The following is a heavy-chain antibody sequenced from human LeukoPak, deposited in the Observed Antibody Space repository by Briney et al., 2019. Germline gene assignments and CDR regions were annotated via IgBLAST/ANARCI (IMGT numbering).Heavy chain of an antibody. V-gene: IGHV3-33*01. Sequence: GRSLRLSCAASGFIFSNYGMHWVRQAPGKGLEWVAVIWFDGSNQYHADAVKGRFTISRDNSKNTLYLQMSSLRAEDTALYYCARDDFAGGSSGYIDYWGQGTLVTVSS. J-gene: IGHJ4*02. CDR2: IWFDGSNQ. CDR1: GFIFSNYG. D-gene: IGHD3-22*01. CDR3: ARDDFAGGSSGYIDY.